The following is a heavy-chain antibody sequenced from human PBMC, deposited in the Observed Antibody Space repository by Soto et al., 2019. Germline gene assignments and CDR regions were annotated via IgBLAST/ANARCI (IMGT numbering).Heavy chain of an antibody. CDR2: ISYDGSNK. CDR3: ARWMVGQGGIAVAGSDY. CDR1: GFTFSSYA. Sequence: PGGSLRLSCAASGFTFSSYAMHWVRQAPGKGLEWVAVISYDGSNKYYADSVKGRFTISRDNSKNTLYLQMNSLRAEDTAVYYCARWMVGQGGIAVAGSDYWGQGTLVTVSS. D-gene: IGHD6-19*01. V-gene: IGHV3-30-3*01. J-gene: IGHJ4*02.